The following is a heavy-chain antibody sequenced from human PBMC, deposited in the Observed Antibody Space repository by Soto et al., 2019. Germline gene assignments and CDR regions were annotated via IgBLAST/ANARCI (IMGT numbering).Heavy chain of an antibody. CDR3: AKDRRIVVVRYYYYYYMDV. CDR1: GFTFSSYA. CDR2: ISGSGGST. Sequence: AGGSLRLSCAASGFTFSSYAMSWVRQAPGKGLEWVSAISGSGGSTYYADSVKGRFTISRDNSKNTLYLQMNSLRAEDTAVYYCAKDRRIVVVRYYYYYYMDVWGKGTTVTVSS. V-gene: IGHV3-23*01. J-gene: IGHJ6*03. D-gene: IGHD2-2*01.